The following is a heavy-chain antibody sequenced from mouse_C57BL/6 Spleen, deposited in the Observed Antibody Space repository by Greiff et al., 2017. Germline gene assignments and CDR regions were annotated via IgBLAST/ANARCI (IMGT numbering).Heavy chain of an antibody. J-gene: IGHJ3*01. CDR3: ARSDWDVETWFAY. V-gene: IGHV1-52*01. CDR2: IDPSDSET. CDR1: GYTFTSYW. D-gene: IGHD4-1*01. Sequence: QVQLQQPGAELVRPGSSVKLSCKASGYTFTSYWMHWVKQRPIQGLEWIGNIDPSDSETHYNQKFKDKATLTVDKSSSTAYMQLSSLTSEDSAVYYCARSDWDVETWFAYWGQGTLVTVSA.